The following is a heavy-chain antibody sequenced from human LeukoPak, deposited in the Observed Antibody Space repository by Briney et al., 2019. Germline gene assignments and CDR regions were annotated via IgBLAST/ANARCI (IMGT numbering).Heavy chain of an antibody. J-gene: IGHJ4*02. Sequence: SETLSLTCTVSGGSISSYYWSWIRQPPGKGLEWIGYIDYSGTTNYNPSLKSRVTISVDTSKNQFSLKLSSVTAADTAVYYCARGWIQLWTPFDYWGQGTLVTVSS. V-gene: IGHV4-59*01. CDR2: IDYSGTT. CDR3: ARGWIQLWTPFDY. CDR1: GGSISSYY. D-gene: IGHD5-18*01.